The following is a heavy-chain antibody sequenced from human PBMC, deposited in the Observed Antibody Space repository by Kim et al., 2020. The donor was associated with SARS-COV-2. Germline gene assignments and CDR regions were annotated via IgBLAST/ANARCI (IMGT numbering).Heavy chain of an antibody. CDR3: AKSSGHYYYYGMDV. D-gene: IGHD3-3*01. J-gene: IGHJ6*02. Sequence: GGSLRLSCAAPGFTFSSYAMSWVRQAPGKGQEWVSGISGTGGSTNYADSVKGRFTISRDNSKKTLYLQMNSLRAEDTAVYYCAKSSGHYYYYGMDVWGQGTTVTVSS. CDR2: ISGTGGST. CDR1: GFTFSSYA. V-gene: IGHV3-23*01.